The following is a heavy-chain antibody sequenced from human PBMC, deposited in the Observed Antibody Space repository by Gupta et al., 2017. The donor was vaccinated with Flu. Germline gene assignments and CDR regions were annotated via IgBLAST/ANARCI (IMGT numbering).Heavy chain of an antibody. CDR1: GYTFTGYY. J-gene: IGHJ5*02. Sequence: VQLVQSGTDVKKPGASVKVSCKASGYTFTGYYIHWVRQAPGQGLEWMGRVNPHSGSTNYEHKFQGRVTLAMDTSISTAYMELTRPRSDDTAVYYCAREKFCSTDSCYRWFDPWGQGTLVIVSS. CDR3: AREKFCSTDSCYRWFDP. V-gene: IGHV1-2*06. CDR2: VNPHSGST. D-gene: IGHD2-2*01.